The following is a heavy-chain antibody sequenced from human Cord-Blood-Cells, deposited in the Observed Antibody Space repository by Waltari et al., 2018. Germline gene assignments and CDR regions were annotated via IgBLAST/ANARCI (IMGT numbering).Heavy chain of an antibody. CDR2: INQSGST. V-gene: IGHV4-34*01. J-gene: IGHJ4*02. Sequence: QVQLQQWGAGLLKPSETLSLTCAVYGGSFSGYYWSWIRQPPGKGLEWIGEINQSGSTNYNPSLKSRVTISVDTSKNQFSLKLSSVTAADTAVYYCARGDDSSGYSTFDYWGQGTLVTVSS. D-gene: IGHD3-22*01. CDR3: ARGDDSSGYSTFDY. CDR1: GGSFSGYY.